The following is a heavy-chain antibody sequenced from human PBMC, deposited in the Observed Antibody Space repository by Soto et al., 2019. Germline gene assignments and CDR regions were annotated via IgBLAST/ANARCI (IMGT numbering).Heavy chain of an antibody. Sequence: GGSLRLSCAASGFTFSSYSMNWVRQAPGKGLEWVSSISSSSSYIYYADSVKGRFTISRDNAKNSLYLQMKSLRAEDTAVYYCARDSNDYGDYVLWDYWGQGTLVTVSS. V-gene: IGHV3-21*01. J-gene: IGHJ4*02. CDR3: ARDSNDYGDYVLWDY. D-gene: IGHD4-17*01. CDR2: ISSSSSYI. CDR1: GFTFSSYS.